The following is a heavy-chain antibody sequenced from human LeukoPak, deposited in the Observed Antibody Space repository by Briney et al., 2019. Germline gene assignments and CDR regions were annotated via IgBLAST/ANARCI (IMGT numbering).Heavy chain of an antibody. CDR2: MNPNSGNT. D-gene: IGHD3-16*01. J-gene: IGHJ5*02. CDR3: ARRRGGSPRRNWFDP. V-gene: IGHV1-8*01. CDR1: GYTFTSDD. Sequence: ASVKVSCKASGYTFTSDDINCVRQATGQGLEWMGGMNPNSGNTGYAQKFQGRVTMTRNTSISTAYMELSSLRSEDTAVYYCARRRGGSPRRNWFDPWGQGTLVTASS.